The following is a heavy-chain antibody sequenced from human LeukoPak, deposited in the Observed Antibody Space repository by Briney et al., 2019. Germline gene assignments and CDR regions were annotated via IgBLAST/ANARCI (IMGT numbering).Heavy chain of an antibody. Sequence: GGSLRLSCAASGFTFSSYRMNWVRQAPGKGLVWVSRINSDGSSTSYADSVKGRFTISRDNAKNTLYLQMNSLRAEDTAVYYCARDGYFDWSFDYWGQGTLVTVSS. J-gene: IGHJ4*02. V-gene: IGHV3-74*01. CDR1: GFTFSSYR. CDR2: INSDGSST. D-gene: IGHD3-9*01. CDR3: ARDGYFDWSFDY.